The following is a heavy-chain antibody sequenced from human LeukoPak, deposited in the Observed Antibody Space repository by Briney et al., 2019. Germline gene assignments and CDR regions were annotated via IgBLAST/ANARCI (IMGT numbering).Heavy chain of an antibody. D-gene: IGHD3-16*02. CDR2: ISSSSSTI. CDR3: ARDGTSGYDYVWGSYRYGAFDI. CDR1: GFTFSSYS. V-gene: IGHV3-48*01. J-gene: IGHJ3*02. Sequence: GGSLRLSCAASGFTFSSYSMNWVRQAPGKGLEWVSYISSSSSTIYYADSVKGRFTISRDNAKNSLYLQMNSLRAEDTAVYYCARDGTSGYDYVWGSYRYGAFDIWGQGTMVTVSS.